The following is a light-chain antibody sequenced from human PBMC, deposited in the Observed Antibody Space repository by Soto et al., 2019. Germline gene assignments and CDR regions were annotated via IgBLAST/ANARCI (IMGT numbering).Light chain of an antibody. CDR3: CLYVGGRTYV. Sequence: QSVLTQSPSASGSPGQSVTISCTGTVGLVSWYQQHPGKVPKLIIYDDTKRPSGVSSRFSGSKSGNTASLTIYGLQTEDEAAYYCCLYVGGRTYVFRTGTTVTVL. J-gene: IGLJ1*01. CDR2: DDT. V-gene: IGLV2-23*01. CDR1: VGL.